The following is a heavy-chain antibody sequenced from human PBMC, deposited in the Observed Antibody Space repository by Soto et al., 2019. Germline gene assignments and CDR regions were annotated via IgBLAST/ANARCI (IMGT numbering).Heavy chain of an antibody. V-gene: IGHV3-64*01. CDR1: GFTFSSYA. CDR3: ASRVTGAAFDI. J-gene: IGHJ3*02. Sequence: AGSLRLSCAASGFTFSSYAMHWVRQAPGKGLEHVSAISSNGGSTYYANSVKGRFTISRDNSKNTLYLQIGSLRAEDMAVYYCASRVTGAAFDIWGQGTMVTVSS. CDR2: ISSNGGST. D-gene: IGHD5-18*01.